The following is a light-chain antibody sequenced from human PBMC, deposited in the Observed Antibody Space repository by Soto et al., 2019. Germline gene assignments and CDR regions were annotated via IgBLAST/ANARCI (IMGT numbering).Light chain of an antibody. CDR1: QSISSW. CDR2: DAS. V-gene: IGKV1-5*01. J-gene: IGKJ1*01. Sequence: DIQMTQSPSTLSASVGDIVTITCRASQSISSWLAWYQQKPGKAPKLLIYDASSLESGVPSRFSGSGSGTEFTLTISSLQPDDFATYYCQQYNSYSWTFGQGSKVDNK. CDR3: QQYNSYSWT.